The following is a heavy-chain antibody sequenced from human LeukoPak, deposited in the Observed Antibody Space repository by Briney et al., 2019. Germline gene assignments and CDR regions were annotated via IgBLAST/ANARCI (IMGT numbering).Heavy chain of an antibody. CDR3: ARESGYSLGYYYYYYYMDV. D-gene: IGHD3-3*01. CDR1: GFTFSSYS. CDR2: ISSSSSYI. Sequence: GGSLRLSCAAPGFTFSSYSMNWVRQAPGKGLGWVSSISSSSSYIYYADSVKGRFTISRDNAKNSLYLQMNSLRAEDTAVYYCARESGYSLGYYYYYYYMDVWGKGTTVTVSS. J-gene: IGHJ6*03. V-gene: IGHV3-21*01.